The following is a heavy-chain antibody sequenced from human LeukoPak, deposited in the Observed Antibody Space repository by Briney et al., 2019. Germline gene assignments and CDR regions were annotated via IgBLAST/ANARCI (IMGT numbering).Heavy chain of an antibody. CDR3: AKGSGPPWFDP. CDR2: VSSSGST. CDR1: GDSVSSDSYW. D-gene: IGHD2-8*02. J-gene: IGHJ5*02. Sequence: SSETLSLTCTVSGDSVSSDSYWWSWIRQPAGKGLEWIGRVSSSGSTNYNPSLKSRVTISLDTSKNHFSLEVTSVTAADTAVYYCAKGSGPPWFDPWGQGILVTVSS. V-gene: IGHV4-61*02.